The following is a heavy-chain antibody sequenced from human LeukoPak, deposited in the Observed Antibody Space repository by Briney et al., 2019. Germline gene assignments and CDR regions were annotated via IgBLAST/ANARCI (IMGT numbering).Heavy chain of an antibody. Sequence: SVRVSCKASGFTFSSSAMQWVRQARGQRLEWIGWIVVGSGNTNYAQKFQERVTITRDMSTSTAYMELSSLRSEDTAVYYCAASDNYYYGMDVWGQGTTVTVSS. CDR1: GFTFSSSA. CDR2: IVVGSGNT. V-gene: IGHV1-58*02. CDR3: AASDNYYYGMDV. J-gene: IGHJ6*02. D-gene: IGHD3-10*01.